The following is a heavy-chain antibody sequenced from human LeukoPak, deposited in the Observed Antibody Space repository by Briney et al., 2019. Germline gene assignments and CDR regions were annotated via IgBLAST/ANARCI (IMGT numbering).Heavy chain of an antibody. CDR1: GFTFSSYA. V-gene: IGHV3-64*01. D-gene: IGHD2/OR15-2a*01. Sequence: PGGSLRLSCAASGFTFSSYAMHWVRQAPGKGLVYVSAISSNGGSTYYANSVKGRFTISRDNSKNTLYLQMGSLRAEDMAVYYCARLGTTYYYGMDVWGQGTTVTVSS. CDR2: ISSNGGST. J-gene: IGHJ6*02. CDR3: ARLGTTYYYGMDV.